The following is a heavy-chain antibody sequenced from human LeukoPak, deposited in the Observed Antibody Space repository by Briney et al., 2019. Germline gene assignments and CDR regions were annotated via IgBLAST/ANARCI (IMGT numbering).Heavy chain of an antibody. Sequence: QPGRSLSPSCAVARFTLSSNSMSCDSQAAREGLECVSLIFSGGSAYHTDSVKGRFTISRDNSKNTLYLQMNSLRAEDTAVYYCARVLGNRCIGGNCYFDYLGQGTLVTVSS. CDR2: IFSGGSA. CDR1: RFTLSSNS. J-gene: IGHJ4*02. CDR3: ARVLGNRCIGGNCYFDY. D-gene: IGHD2-15*01. V-gene: IGHV3-66*01.